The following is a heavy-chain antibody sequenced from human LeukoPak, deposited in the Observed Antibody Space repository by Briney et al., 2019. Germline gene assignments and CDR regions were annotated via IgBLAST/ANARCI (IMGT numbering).Heavy chain of an antibody. CDR1: DGSISSYY. V-gene: IGHV4-4*07. Sequence: SETLSLTCTVSDGSISSYYWSWIRLPAGKGLEWIGRIYTSGSTNYNPSLKSRVTMSVDTSKNQFSLKLSSVTAADTAVYYCASSPLGSSWAYLNYWGQGTLVTVSS. CDR2: IYTSGST. CDR3: ASSPLGSSWAYLNY. D-gene: IGHD6-13*01. J-gene: IGHJ4*02.